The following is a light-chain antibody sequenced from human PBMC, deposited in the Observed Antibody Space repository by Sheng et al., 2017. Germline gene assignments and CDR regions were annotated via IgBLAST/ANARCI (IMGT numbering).Light chain of an antibody. V-gene: IGKV1-5*03. CDR3: QQYAVFPPYT. CDR2: KAS. CDR1: QSISSW. Sequence: DIQMTQSPSTLSASVGDRVTITCRASQSISSWLAWYQQKPGKAPKLLIYKASSLESGVPSRFSGSRSGADFTLTITSLQPEDFATYYCQQYAVFPPYTFGQGTNLEMK. J-gene: IGKJ2*01.